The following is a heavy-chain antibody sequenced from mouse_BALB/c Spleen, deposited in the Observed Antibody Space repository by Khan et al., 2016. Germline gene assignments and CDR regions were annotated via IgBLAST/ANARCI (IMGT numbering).Heavy chain of an antibody. J-gene: IGHJ4*01. Sequence: EVKLEESGGGLVQPGGSMKLSCVASGFTFSNYWMNWVRQSPEKGHEWVAEIRLKSNNYATHDAESVKGRFTISRDECKSNVYLQINYTRAEDTSSDCCSRLDYDYAMDSWGQETSVTVSS. V-gene: IGHV6-6*02. CDR2: IRLKSNNYAT. D-gene: IGHD1-1*02. CDR3: SRLDYDYAMDS. CDR1: GFTFSNYW.